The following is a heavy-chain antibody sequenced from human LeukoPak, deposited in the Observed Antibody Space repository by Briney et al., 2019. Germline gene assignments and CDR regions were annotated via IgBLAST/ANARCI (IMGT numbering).Heavy chain of an antibody. D-gene: IGHD6-13*01. Sequence: SETLSLTCAVYGGSFSGYYWSWIRQPPGKGLEWIGEINHSGSTNYNPSLKSRVTMSVDTSKNQFSLKLSSVTAADTAVYYCARARGIAGHPDAFDIWGQGTMVTVSS. CDR2: INHSGST. J-gene: IGHJ3*02. CDR3: ARARGIAGHPDAFDI. V-gene: IGHV4-34*01. CDR1: GGSFSGYY.